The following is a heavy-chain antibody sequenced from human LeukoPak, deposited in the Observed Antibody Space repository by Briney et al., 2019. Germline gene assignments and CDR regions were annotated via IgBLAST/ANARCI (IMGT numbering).Heavy chain of an antibody. D-gene: IGHD1-26*01. Sequence: ASVKVSCKASGYTFTSYAMHWVRQAPGQRLEWMGWINAGNGNTKYSQKFQGRVTITRDTSASTAYMELSSLRSEDTAVYYCARDRGIVDDYFDYWGQGTLVTVSS. CDR3: ARDRGIVDDYFDY. J-gene: IGHJ4*02. CDR1: GYTFTSYA. CDR2: INAGNGNT. V-gene: IGHV1-3*01.